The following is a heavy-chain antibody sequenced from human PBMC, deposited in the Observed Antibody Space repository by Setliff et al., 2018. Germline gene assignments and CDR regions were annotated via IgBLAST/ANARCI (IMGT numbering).Heavy chain of an antibody. CDR2: IQKSGST. CDR1: GVSISSYY. D-gene: IGHD3-3*01. CDR3: ARLSWNGLRYYGLDV. Sequence: PSETLSLTCNVSGVSISSYYWSWIRQPPGKGLASIGSIQKSGSTNYNPSLMSRVSISVDTSKNQFSLKLGSVTAADTAVYYCARLSWNGLRYYGLDVWGQGTTVTVSS. V-gene: IGHV4-59*01. J-gene: IGHJ6*02.